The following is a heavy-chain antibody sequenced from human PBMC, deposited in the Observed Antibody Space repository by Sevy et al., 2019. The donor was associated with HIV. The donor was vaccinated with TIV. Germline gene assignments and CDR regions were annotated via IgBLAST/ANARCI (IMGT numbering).Heavy chain of an antibody. CDR3: AKGRYYDSSGYFPFDY. CDR1: GFTFSSSA. V-gene: IGHV3-23*01. D-gene: IGHD3-22*01. J-gene: IGHJ4*02. CDR2: IGGSAGST. Sequence: GGSLRLSCAASGFTFSSSAMTWVRQATGKGLEWVSAIGGSAGSTFYADSVKGRFTISRDNSKNTLFLQMNSLRADDTAVYFCAKGRYYDSSGYFPFDYWGQGTLVTVSS.